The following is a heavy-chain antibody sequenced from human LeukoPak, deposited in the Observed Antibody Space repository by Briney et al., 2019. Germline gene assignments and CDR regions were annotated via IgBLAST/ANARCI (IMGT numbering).Heavy chain of an antibody. CDR3: ANDRTYYDSSGYPTNAFDI. CDR2: INPDSDDT. J-gene: IGHJ3*02. V-gene: IGHV1-8*01. D-gene: IGHD3-22*01. CDR1: GYTFSRFH. Sequence: ASVKVSCKASGYTFSRFHINWLRQAPGQGLEWMGWINPDSDDTGYAQKFQGRVTMTRDTSTNTAYMELNSLTSEDTAVYYCANDRTYYDSSGYPTNAFDIWGQGTVVTVSS.